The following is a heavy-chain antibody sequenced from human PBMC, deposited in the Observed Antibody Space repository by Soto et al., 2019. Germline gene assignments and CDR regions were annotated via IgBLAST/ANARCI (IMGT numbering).Heavy chain of an antibody. CDR1: GYTFTSYG. J-gene: IGHJ4*02. Sequence: WASVKVSCKASGYTFTSYGISWVRQAPGQGLEWMGWISAYNGNTNYAQKLQGRVTMTADTSTSTAYMELRSLRSDDTAVYYCAREGGYYDSSGSLGPDYWGQGTLVTVSS. CDR2: ISAYNGNT. V-gene: IGHV1-18*01. D-gene: IGHD3-22*01. CDR3: AREGGYYDSSGSLGPDY.